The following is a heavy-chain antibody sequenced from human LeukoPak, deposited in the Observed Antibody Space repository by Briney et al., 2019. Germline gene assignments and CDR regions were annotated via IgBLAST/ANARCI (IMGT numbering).Heavy chain of an antibody. V-gene: IGHV3-7*01. Sequence: PGRSLRLSCAASGFPFSNYWMTWVRQAPGKGLEWVANIIQDGNEKNYVGSVKGRFTISRDNAKNSVSLQMNRLRVEDTAVYYCAREGASAISHASDIWDQGTMVTVSS. J-gene: IGHJ3*02. CDR2: IIQDGNEK. CDR3: AREGASAISHASDI. CDR1: GFPFSNYW. D-gene: IGHD3-16*01.